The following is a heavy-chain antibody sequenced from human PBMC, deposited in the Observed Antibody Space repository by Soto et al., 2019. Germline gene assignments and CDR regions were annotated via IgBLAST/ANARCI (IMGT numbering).Heavy chain of an antibody. Sequence: EVHLVESGGGLVQPGRSLRLSCAASGFTFDDYAMHWVRQVPGKGLEWVSGISWNSGNIGYADSVKGRFTISRDNAKNSLYLQMNSLRVEDTALYFCAKDTYSSSPYYMDVWCKGTTVTVSS. CDR2: ISWNSGNI. V-gene: IGHV3-9*01. J-gene: IGHJ6*03. CDR1: GFTFDDYA. CDR3: AKDTYSSSPYYMDV. D-gene: IGHD6-19*01.